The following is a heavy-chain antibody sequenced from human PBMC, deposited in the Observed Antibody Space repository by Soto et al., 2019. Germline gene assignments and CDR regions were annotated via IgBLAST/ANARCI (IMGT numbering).Heavy chain of an antibody. V-gene: IGHV2-5*02. D-gene: IGHD1-26*01. CDR3: ARAYGGRSLY. CDR1: GFSLSTSRVG. CDR2: IYWDDAK. J-gene: IGHJ4*02. Sequence: QITLKESGPTLVKPTQTLTLTCTFSGFSLSTSRVGVGWIRQPPGKALEWLAVIYWDDAKTYRPSLKSRLTITKDTSKNPVALTMTNMDPVDTATYYCARAYGGRSLYWGQGTLVTVSS.